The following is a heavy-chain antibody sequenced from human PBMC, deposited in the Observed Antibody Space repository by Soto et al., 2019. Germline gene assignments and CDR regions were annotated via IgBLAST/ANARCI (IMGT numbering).Heavy chain of an antibody. D-gene: IGHD1-26*01. CDR1: GFTFSSYA. CDR2: ISGNGVST. J-gene: IGHJ4*02. CDR3: AKEYSGSYYADN. V-gene: IGHV3-23*01. Sequence: EVQLLESGGGLVQPGGSQRLSCAASGFTFSSYAMSWIRQTPGKGRQWVSTISGNGVSTYYADSVRARFIISRDNSRDTLFLQMNGLRAEDTAVYFCAKEYSGSYYADNWGQGTLVTVSS.